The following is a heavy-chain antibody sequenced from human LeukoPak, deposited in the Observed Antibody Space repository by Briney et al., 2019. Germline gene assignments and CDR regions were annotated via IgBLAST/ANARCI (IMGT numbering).Heavy chain of an antibody. Sequence: PGGSLRLSCAATGFTFSSYAITWVRQAPGKGLEWVSGISGSGGSTYYADSVKGRFTISRDNSKNTLYLQMNSLRVEDTAVYYCARDRRLWNMDVWGTGTTVTISS. CDR3: ARDRRLWNMDV. V-gene: IGHV3-23*01. J-gene: IGHJ6*03. D-gene: IGHD4/OR15-4a*01. CDR1: GFTFSSYA. CDR2: ISGSGGST.